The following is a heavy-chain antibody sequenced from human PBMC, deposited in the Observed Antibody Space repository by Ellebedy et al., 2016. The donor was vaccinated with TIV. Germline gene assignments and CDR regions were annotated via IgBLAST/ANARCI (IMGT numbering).Heavy chain of an antibody. V-gene: IGHV3-74*01. J-gene: IGHJ4*02. CDR2: INSDGSST. CDR3: TAPHHYYDSFDH. Sequence: GESLKISCAASGFTFSSYWMHWVRQAPGKGPVWVSRINSDGSSTIYADSVKGRFTISRDNAKNTLYLQMNSLRAEDTAVYYCTAPHHYYDSFDHWGQGTLVTVSS. D-gene: IGHD3-22*01. CDR1: GFTFSSYW.